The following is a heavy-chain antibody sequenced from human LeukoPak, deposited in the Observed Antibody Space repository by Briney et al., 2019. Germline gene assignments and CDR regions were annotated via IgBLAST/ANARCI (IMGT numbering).Heavy chain of an antibody. V-gene: IGHV3-21*01. J-gene: IGHJ4*02. CDR1: GFTFSSYS. CDR2: ISNSSSYI. Sequence: GGSLRLSCAASGFTFSSYSMNWVRQAPGKGLEWVSSISNSSSYIYYADSVKGRFTISRDNAKNSLYLQMNSLRAEDTAVYYCARAARGDIVVVPAAPDFDYWGQGTLVTVSS. D-gene: IGHD2-2*01. CDR3: ARAARGDIVVVPAAPDFDY.